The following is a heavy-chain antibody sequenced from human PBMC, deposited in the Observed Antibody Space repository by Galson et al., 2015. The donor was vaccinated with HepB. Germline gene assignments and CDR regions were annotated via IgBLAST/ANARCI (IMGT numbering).Heavy chain of an antibody. D-gene: IGHD3-3*01. V-gene: IGHV3-21*06. Sequence: SLRLSRAGSGFAFSQYNITWVRQPPGKGLECVSSIPSSDPYKYYADSVRGRFTISRDNTENSVFLQMNSLRVDDTAVYYCARVSTMTSRDYYMDVWGKGNTVIVS. CDR3: ARVSTMTSRDYYMDV. CDR2: IPSSDPYK. CDR1: GFAFSQYN. J-gene: IGHJ6*03.